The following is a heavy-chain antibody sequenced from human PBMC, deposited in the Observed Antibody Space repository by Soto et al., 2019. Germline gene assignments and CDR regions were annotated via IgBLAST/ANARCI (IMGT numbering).Heavy chain of an antibody. V-gene: IGHV3-30-3*01. CDR1: GFTFSSYA. J-gene: IGHJ5*02. Sequence: GGSLRLSCAASGFTFSSYAMHWVRQAPGKGLEWVAVISYDGSNKYYADSVKGRFTISRDNSKNTLYLQMNSLRAEDTAVYYCARDPNHYYDSSGYSPSWFDPWGQGTLVTVS. CDR2: ISYDGSNK. D-gene: IGHD3-22*01. CDR3: ARDPNHYYDSSGYSPSWFDP.